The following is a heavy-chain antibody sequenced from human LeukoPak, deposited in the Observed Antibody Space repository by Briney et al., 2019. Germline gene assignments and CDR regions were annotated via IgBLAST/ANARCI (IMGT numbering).Heavy chain of an antibody. CDR3: ARDSGTTGEVKFDP. V-gene: IGHV4-4*07. CDR2: VFTSGIISGNT. J-gene: IGHJ5*02. Sequence: PSETLSLTCTVSGGSTSSYYWSWIRQPPGKGLEWIGRVFTSGIISGNTNYNPSLKSRVTMSVDTSKNQFSLKLTSVTAADTAVYYCARDSGTTGEVKFDPWGQGTLVTVSS. CDR1: GGSTSSYY. D-gene: IGHD3-10*01.